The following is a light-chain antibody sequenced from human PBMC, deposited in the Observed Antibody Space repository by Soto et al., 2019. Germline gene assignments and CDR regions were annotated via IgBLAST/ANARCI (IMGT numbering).Light chain of an antibody. J-gene: IGKJ1*01. CDR2: DAP. Sequence: EIVLTQSPATLSLSPGERATLSCRASQSVSSYLAWYQQKTGQAPRLLIYDAPNRATGIPARFSGSGSGTDFTLTISSLEPEDFAVYYCQQRSNWPPTFGQGTKVDIK. V-gene: IGKV3-11*01. CDR1: QSVSSY. CDR3: QQRSNWPPT.